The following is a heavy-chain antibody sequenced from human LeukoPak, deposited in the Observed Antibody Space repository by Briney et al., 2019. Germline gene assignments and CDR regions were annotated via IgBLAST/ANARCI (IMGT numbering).Heavy chain of an antibody. D-gene: IGHD1-1*01. J-gene: IGHJ5*02. CDR2: IIPILGIA. V-gene: IGHV1-69*04. CDR3: ATXXXXXXXXYLPTVNWFDP. CDR1: GGTFSSYA. Sequence: SVKVSCKASGGTFSSYAISWVRQAPGQGLEWMGRIIPILGIANYAQKFQGRVTITADKSTSTAYMELSSLRSEDTAVYYCATXXXXXXXXYLPTVNWFDPWGQGTLVTVSS.